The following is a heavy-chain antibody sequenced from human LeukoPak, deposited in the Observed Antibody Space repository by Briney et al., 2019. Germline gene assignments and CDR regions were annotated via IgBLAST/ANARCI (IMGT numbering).Heavy chain of an antibody. V-gene: IGHV4-59*01. J-gene: IGHJ4*02. CDR2: ISYSGTT. CDR3: GRVTTGTVDH. D-gene: IGHD1-1*01. CDR1: GGSISSYY. Sequence: PSQTLSLTCTVSGGSISSYYWSWIRQPPGKGLEWIGYISYSGTTNYNPSLKSRVTISVDMSKSQFSLKLNSVTAADTAVYYCGRVTTGTVDHWGQGTLVTVSS.